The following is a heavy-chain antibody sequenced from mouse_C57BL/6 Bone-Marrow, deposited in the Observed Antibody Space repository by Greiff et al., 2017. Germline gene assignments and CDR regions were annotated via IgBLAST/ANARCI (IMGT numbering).Heavy chain of an antibody. CDR2: INPSNGGT. V-gene: IGHV1-53*01. J-gene: IGHJ4*01. CDR3: ARSYYGSSFYYYAMDY. CDR1: GYTFTSYW. D-gene: IGHD1-1*01. Sequence: QVQLQQSGTELVKPGASVKLSCKASGYTFTSYWMHWVKQRPGQGLEWIGNINPSNGGTNYNEKFKSKATLTVDKSSSTAYMQLSSLTSEDSAVYYCARSYYGSSFYYYAMDYWGQGTSVTVSS.